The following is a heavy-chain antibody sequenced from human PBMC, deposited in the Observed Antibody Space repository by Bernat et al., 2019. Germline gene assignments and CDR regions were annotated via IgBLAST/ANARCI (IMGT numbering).Heavy chain of an antibody. V-gene: IGHV3-66*03. CDR1: GFTVISNY. D-gene: IGHD6-13*01. J-gene: IGHJ6*02. CDR3: ARVGVQAAGWDYYYGMDV. CDR2: IYSGGST. Sequence: EVQLVESGGGLIKPGGSLRLSCAASGFTVISNYMSWVRQAPGKGLEWVPVIYSGGSTYYADSVKGRFTISRDNSKNTLYLQMNSLRAEDTAVYYCARVGVQAAGWDYYYGMDVWGQGTTVTVSS.